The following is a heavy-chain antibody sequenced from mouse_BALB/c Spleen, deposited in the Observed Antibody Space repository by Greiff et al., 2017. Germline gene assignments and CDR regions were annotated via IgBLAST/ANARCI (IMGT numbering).Heavy chain of an antibody. J-gene: IGHJ2*01. CDR1: GFTFSSYA. V-gene: IGHV5-9-4*01. D-gene: IGHD3-3*01. CDR2: ISSGGSYT. CDR3: ARQGTGHFDY. Sequence: EVKLMESGGGLVKPGGSLKLSCAASGFTFSSYAMSWVRQSPEKRLEWVAEISSGGSYTYYPDTVTGRFTISRDNAKNTLYLEMSSLRSEDTAMYYCARQGTGHFDYWGQGTTLTVSS.